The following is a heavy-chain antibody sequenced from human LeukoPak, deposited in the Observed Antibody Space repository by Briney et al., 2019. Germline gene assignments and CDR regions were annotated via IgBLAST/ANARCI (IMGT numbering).Heavy chain of an antibody. CDR2: IYPGDSDT. CDR3: ARRQVGASADAFDI. Sequence: GESLEISCKGSGYSFTSYWIAWVRQMPGKGLEWMGIIYPGDSDTRYSPSFRGQVTISADKSISTAYLQWSSLKASDTAMYYCARRQVGASADAFDIWGQGTMVTVSS. CDR1: GYSFTSYW. D-gene: IGHD1-26*01. J-gene: IGHJ3*02. V-gene: IGHV5-51*01.